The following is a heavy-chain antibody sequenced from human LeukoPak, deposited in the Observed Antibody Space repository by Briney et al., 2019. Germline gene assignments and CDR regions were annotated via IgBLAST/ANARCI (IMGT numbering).Heavy chain of an antibody. V-gene: IGHV3-23*01. D-gene: IGHD3-10*01. CDR1: GFTFSSYG. Sequence: PGGTLRLSCAASGFTFSSYGMSWVRQAPGKGLEWVSAISGSGGSTYYADSVKGRFTISRDNSKNTLYLQMNSLRAEDTAVYYCAKVRVVLWFGELLGHYFDYWGQGTLVTVSS. CDR2: ISGSGGST. J-gene: IGHJ4*02. CDR3: AKVRVVLWFGELLGHYFDY.